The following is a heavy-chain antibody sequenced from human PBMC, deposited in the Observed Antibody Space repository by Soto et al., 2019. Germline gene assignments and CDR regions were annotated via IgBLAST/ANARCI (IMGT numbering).Heavy chain of an antibody. CDR1: GGTFSSYA. V-gene: IGHV1-69*12. CDR2: SIAIFGTA. J-gene: IGHJ6*02. CDR3: ATAPSRYYYYGMDV. Sequence: QVQLVQSGAEVKKPGSSVKVSCKASGGTFSSYAISWVRQAPGQGLEWMGGSIAIFGTANYAQKFQGRVTITADESTSTDYMELSSLRSEDTAVYYCATAPSRYYYYGMDVWGQGTTVTVSS. D-gene: IGHD7-27*01.